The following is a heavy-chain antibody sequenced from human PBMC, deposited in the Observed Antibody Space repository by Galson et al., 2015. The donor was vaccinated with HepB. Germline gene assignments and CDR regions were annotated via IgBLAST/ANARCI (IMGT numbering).Heavy chain of an antibody. CDR1: GFTFSSYA. CDR3: ARASGGYSGYGSLFDY. CDR2: ISSNGGST. J-gene: IGHJ4*02. D-gene: IGHD5-12*01. V-gene: IGHV3-64*01. Sequence: SLRLSCAASGFTFSSYAMHWVRQAPGKGLEYVSAISSNGGSTYYANSVKGRFTISRDNSKNTLYLQMGSLRAEDMAVYYCARASGGYSGYGSLFDYWSQGTLVTVSS.